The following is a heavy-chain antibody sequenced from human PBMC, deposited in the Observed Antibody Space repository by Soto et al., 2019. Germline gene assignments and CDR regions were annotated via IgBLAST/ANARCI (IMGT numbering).Heavy chain of an antibody. CDR1: GFTFSSYG. J-gene: IGHJ4*02. CDR3: ARTRGYDAIGQCDY. D-gene: IGHD5-12*01. Sequence: GGSLRLSCAASGFTFSSYGMHWVRQAPGKGLEWVAVIWYDGSNKYYADSVKGRFTISRDNSKNTLYLQMNSLRAEDTAVYYCARTRGYDAIGQCDYWGQGTLVTVSS. CDR2: IWYDGSNK. V-gene: IGHV3-33*01.